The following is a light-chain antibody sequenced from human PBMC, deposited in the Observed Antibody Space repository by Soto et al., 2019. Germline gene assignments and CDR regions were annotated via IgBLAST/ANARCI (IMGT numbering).Light chain of an antibody. CDR2: RAS. V-gene: IGKV3-15*01. CDR1: QSVTVN. J-gene: IGKJ1*01. Sequence: EIVMTQSPATLSLSPGERATLSCRAIQSVTVNLAWYQQKPGQAPRLLIYRASTRATGIPARFSGGGSGTEFTLTISSLQSEDFAVYICQQYNDWPPRWTFGQGTKVEIK. CDR3: QQYNDWPPRWT.